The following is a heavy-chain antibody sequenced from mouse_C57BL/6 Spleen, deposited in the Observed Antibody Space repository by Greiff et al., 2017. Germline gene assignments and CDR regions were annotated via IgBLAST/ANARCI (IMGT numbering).Heavy chain of an antibody. V-gene: IGHV1-82*01. D-gene: IGHD1-1*01. CDR1: GYAFSSSW. CDR2: IYPGDGDT. J-gene: IGHJ3*01. CDR3: ARYYYDVAY. Sequence: QVQLQQSGPELVKPGASVKISCKASGYAFSSSWMNWVKQRPGKGLEWIGRIYPGDGDTNYNGKFKGKATLTADNSSSTAYMQLSSLTSEDSAVYFCARYYYDVAYWGQGTLVTVSA.